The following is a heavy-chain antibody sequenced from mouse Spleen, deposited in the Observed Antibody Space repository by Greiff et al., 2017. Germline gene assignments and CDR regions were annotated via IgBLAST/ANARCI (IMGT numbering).Heavy chain of an antibody. CDR3: ARHGGITAWFAY. Sequence: VKLQESGPGLVAPSQSLSITCTISGFSLTSYGVHWVRQPPGKGLEWLVVIWSDGSTTYNSALKSRLSISKDNSKSQVFLKMNSLQTDDTAMYYCARHGGITAWFAYWGQGTLVTVSA. CDR2: IWSDGST. CDR1: GFSLTSYG. D-gene: IGHD2-4*01. J-gene: IGHJ3*01. V-gene: IGHV2-6-1*01.